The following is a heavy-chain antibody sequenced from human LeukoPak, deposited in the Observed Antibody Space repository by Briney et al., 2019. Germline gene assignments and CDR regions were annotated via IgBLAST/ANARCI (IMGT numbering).Heavy chain of an antibody. CDR3: ASGYYDSSGYYNWFDP. V-gene: IGHV1-46*01. D-gene: IGHD3-22*01. J-gene: IGHJ5*02. CDR2: INPSGGST. CDR1: GYTFTSYY. Sequence: ASVKVSCKASGYTFTSYYMHWVRQAPGQGLEWMGIINPSGGSTSYAQKFQGRVTMTRDTSTSTVYMELSSLRSEDTAVYYCASGYYDSSGYYNWFDPWGQGTLVTVSS.